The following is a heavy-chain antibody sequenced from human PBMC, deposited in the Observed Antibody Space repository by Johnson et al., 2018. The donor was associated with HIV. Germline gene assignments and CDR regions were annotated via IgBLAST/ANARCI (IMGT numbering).Heavy chain of an antibody. D-gene: IGHD6-13*01. J-gene: IGHJ3*02. V-gene: IGHV3-11*05. CDR2: ITWSGGGT. Sequence: QVQLVESGGGLVKPGGSLRLSCAASGITVSSNYMSWVRQAPGKGLEWVSGITWSGGGTTYADSVKGRFTVSRDNAKNSLYLQMNSLRAEDTAVYYCARARAGDAFDIWGQGTMVTVSS. CDR1: GITVSSNY. CDR3: ARARAGDAFDI.